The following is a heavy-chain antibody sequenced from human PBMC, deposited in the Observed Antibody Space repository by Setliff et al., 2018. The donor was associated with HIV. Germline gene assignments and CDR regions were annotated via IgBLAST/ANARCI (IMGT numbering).Heavy chain of an antibody. J-gene: IGHJ3*02. CDR1: GFTFDDYA. V-gene: IGHV3-9*01. D-gene: IGHD1-26*01. CDR2: ISWNSGSI. Sequence: SCAASGFTFDDYAMHWVRQAPGKGLEWVSGISWNSGSIDYADSVKGRFTISRDNAKNSLYLQMNSLRANDTALYYCAKGSPLVGAPPTDIWGQGTMVTVSS. CDR3: AKGSPLVGAPPTDI.